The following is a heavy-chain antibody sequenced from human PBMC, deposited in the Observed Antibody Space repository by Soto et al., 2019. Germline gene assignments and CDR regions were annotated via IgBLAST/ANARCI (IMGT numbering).Heavy chain of an antibody. Sequence: PAGSLTLSCAASGFAFSSYEIIWVCQGPGQGLEWASYISNSCSTIYYADSVKGRFTISRNNAKNSLYLQMNSLRAEVTAVYYCARLMTTVPFSFDYWGQGTLVTVSS. V-gene: IGHV3-48*03. CDR3: ARLMTTVPFSFDY. J-gene: IGHJ4*02. CDR1: GFAFSSYE. CDR2: ISNSCSTI. D-gene: IGHD4-4*01.